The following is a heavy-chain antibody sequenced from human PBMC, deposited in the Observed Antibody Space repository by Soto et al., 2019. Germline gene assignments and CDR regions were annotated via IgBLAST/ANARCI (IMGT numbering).Heavy chain of an antibody. CDR1: GDSISSGGHS. CDR2: IYHSGNT. D-gene: IGHD5-12*01. V-gene: IGHV4-30-2*01. CDR3: ARDRDGYDSGYFDS. J-gene: IGHJ4*01. Sequence: PSETLSLTCAVSGDSISSGGHSWNWLRQPPGKGLEWIGYIYHSGNTYFNPTLKSRVTMSVDTSKNQISLKLSSVTAADTAIYYCARDRDGYDSGYFDSWGHGTLVTVSS.